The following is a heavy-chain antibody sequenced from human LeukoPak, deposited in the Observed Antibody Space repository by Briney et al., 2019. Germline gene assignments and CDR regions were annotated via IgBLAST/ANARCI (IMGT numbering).Heavy chain of an antibody. CDR1: GGSISSYY. Sequence: PSETLSLTCTVSGGSISSYYWSWIRQPAGKGLEWIGRIYTSGSTNYNPCLKSRVTMSVDTSKNQFSLKLSSVTAADTAVCYCARGARPHGCDYWGQGTLVTVSS. CDR3: ARGARPHGCDY. D-gene: IGHD6-6*01. CDR2: IYTSGST. V-gene: IGHV4-4*07. J-gene: IGHJ4*02.